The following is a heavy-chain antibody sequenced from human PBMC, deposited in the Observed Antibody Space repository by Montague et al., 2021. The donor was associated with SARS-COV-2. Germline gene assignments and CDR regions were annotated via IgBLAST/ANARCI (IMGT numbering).Heavy chain of an antibody. Sequence: PALMKPTQTLTLTCTFSGFSLSTSGVGVGWIRQPPGKALEWLALIFWNDDKRYNSSLKNRLTVTKDTSKNQVALTMTNMDPLDTGTYYCAHSLPFSSLGDFDSWGQGTLVTVAS. D-gene: IGHD7-27*01. V-gene: IGHV2-5*01. CDR1: GFSLSTSGVG. CDR2: IFWNDDK. J-gene: IGHJ4*02. CDR3: AHSLPFSSLGDFDS.